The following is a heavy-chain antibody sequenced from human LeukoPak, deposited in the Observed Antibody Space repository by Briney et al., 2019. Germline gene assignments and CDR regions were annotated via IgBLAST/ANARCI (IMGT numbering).Heavy chain of an antibody. D-gene: IGHD2-2*01. V-gene: IGHV3-30-3*01. J-gene: IGHJ3*02. CDR1: EFTFSSRA. Sequence: GGSLRLSCAASEFTFSSRAMDWVRQAPGNGLEWVAIISSDGNKKDYADSVKGRFTISRDNSNNTLYLQMNSLRTDDTAVYFCAKTQDCSSTDCYRAFDIWGQGTMVTVSS. CDR3: AKTQDCSSTDCYRAFDI. CDR2: ISSDGNKK.